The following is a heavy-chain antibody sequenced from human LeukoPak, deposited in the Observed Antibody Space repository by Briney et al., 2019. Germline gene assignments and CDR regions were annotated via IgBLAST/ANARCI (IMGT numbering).Heavy chain of an antibody. CDR2: INWNGGSI. CDR3: ARADKDGYGFFGFDY. J-gene: IGHJ4*02. Sequence: GRSLRLSCAASGFAFDDYGMSWVRQAPGKGVEWVSGINWNGGSIGYADSVKGRFTISRDNAKNSLYLQINSLRAEDTALYYCARADKDGYGFFGFDYWGQGTLVTVSS. D-gene: IGHD5-18*01. V-gene: IGHV3-20*04. CDR1: GFAFDDYG.